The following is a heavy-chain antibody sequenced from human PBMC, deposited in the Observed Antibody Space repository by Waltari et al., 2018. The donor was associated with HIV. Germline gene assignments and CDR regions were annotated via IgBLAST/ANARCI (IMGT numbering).Heavy chain of an antibody. J-gene: IGHJ3*02. V-gene: IGHV3-21*01. Sequence: GSLRLSCAASGFTFSSYSMNWVRQAPGKGLEWIASISSSRNYVNYADSPKGRFTISRENGKNSLYLQMNSLRAEDTAGYYCARDLVEGFYYDSSGYYFDAFDIWGQGTMVTGSS. CDR2: ISSSRNYV. CDR1: GFTFSSYS. CDR3: ARDLVEGFYYDSSGYYFDAFDI. D-gene: IGHD3-22*01.